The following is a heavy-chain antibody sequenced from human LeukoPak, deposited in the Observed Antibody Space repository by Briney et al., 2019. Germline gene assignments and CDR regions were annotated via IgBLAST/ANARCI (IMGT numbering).Heavy chain of an antibody. CDR1: GGSISSYY. J-gene: IGHJ5*02. V-gene: IGHV4-34*01. CDR3: ARAERYCSGGGCFTWFDP. CDR2: INHSGST. D-gene: IGHD2-15*01. Sequence: PSETLSLTCTVSGGSISSYYWSWIRQPPGKGLEWIGEINHSGSTNYNPSLKSRVTISVATSKNQFSLKLTSVTAADTAVYFCARAERYCSGGGCFTWFDPWGQGTLVTVSS.